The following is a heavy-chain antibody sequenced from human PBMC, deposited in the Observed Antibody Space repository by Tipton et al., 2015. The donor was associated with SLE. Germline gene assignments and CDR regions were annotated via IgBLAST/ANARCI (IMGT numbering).Heavy chain of an antibody. V-gene: IGHV4-59*11. Sequence: TLSLTCTVSGDSISSHYWTWIRQPPGKGQEWIGYIYYTGNTNYNPTLNSRLSISVDTSKTQFSLKLNSVTAADTAVFYCARGIYSYVSSGTHDGSEYFHDRGQGTLVNVSS. D-gene: IGHD3-22*01. J-gene: IGHJ1*01. CDR3: ARGIYSYVSSGTHDGSEYFHD. CDR1: GDSISSHY. CDR2: IYYTGNT.